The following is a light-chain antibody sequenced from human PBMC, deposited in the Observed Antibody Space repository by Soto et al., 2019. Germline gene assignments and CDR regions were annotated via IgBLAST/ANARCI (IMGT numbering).Light chain of an antibody. V-gene: IGLV3-1*01. CDR3: QVWDSSTVV. CDR2: KDT. Sequence: SYELTQPPSVSVSPGQTATITCSGDKLGHKYACWYQQKPGQPPVVVIYKDTNRPPGIPERISGSNSGNTATLIISGTQAMDEADYYCQVWDSSTVVFGGGTKLTVL. J-gene: IGLJ2*01. CDR1: KLGHKY.